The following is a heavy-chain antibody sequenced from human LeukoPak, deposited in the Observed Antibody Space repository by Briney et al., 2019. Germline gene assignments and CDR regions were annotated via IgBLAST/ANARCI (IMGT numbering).Heavy chain of an antibody. D-gene: IGHD6-13*01. CDR2: ISSSGSTI. J-gene: IGHJ4*02. CDR1: GFSFSTSG. V-gene: IGHV3-48*04. CDR3: ARDRAAAGYFDY. Sequence: GGSLRLSCAASGFSFSTSGMHWIRQAPGKGLEWVSYISSSGSTIYYADSVKGRFTISRDNAKNSLYLQMNSLRAEDTAVYYCARDRAAAGYFDYWGQGTLVTVSS.